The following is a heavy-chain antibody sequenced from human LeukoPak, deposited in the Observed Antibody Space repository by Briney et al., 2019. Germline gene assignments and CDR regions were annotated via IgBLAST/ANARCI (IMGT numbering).Heavy chain of an antibody. V-gene: IGHV4-4*07. Sequence: SETLSLTCTVSGGSISSYYWSWIRQPAGKGLEWIGRIYTSGSTNYNPSLKSRVTMSVDTSKNQFSLKLSSVTAADTAVYYCASSPNYYDSSGYKRVDNWFDPWGQGILVSVSS. CDR1: GGSISSYY. CDR2: IYTSGST. J-gene: IGHJ5*02. CDR3: ASSPNYYDSSGYKRVDNWFDP. D-gene: IGHD3-22*01.